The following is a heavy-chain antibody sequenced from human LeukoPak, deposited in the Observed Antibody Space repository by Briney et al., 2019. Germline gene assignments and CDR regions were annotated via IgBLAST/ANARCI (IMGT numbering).Heavy chain of an antibody. V-gene: IGHV3-74*01. CDR1: GFTFSTYW. Sequence: PGGALTLSCAASGFTFSTYWMYWVRQAPGEGRVGGSRISSDGGNTIYVDSVKGRFTIYRDNASNTLYLQLNSLRGDDTAVYYCARELDLRGAYYMDVWGKGTTVTVSS. D-gene: IGHD3/OR15-3a*01. J-gene: IGHJ6*03. CDR3: ARELDLRGAYYMDV. CDR2: ISSDGGNT.